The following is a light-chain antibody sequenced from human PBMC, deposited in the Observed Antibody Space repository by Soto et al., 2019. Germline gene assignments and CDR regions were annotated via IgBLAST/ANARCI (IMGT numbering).Light chain of an antibody. Sequence: QSVLTQSPSASASLGASVKLTCTLSSGHSSYAIAWHQQQPEKGPRYLMKLSSDGSHSKGDGIPDRFSGSSSGAERYLTISRLQSAWAADYCCQTWGTGARVVFVGGTKLPVL. CDR3: QTWGTGARVV. J-gene: IGLJ2*01. V-gene: IGLV4-69*01. CDR1: SGHSSYA. CDR2: LSSDGSH.